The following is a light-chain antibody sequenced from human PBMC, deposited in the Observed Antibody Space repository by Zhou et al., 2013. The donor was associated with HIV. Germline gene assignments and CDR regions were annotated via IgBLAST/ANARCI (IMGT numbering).Light chain of an antibody. CDR3: QQYNNWPPT. J-gene: IGKJ5*01. Sequence: EIVLTQSPGTLSLSPGERATLSCRASQRGSSSSLAWYQQKPGQAPRLLIYGASTRATGIPARFSGSGSGTEFTLTISSLQSEDFAVYYCQQYNNWPPTFGQGTRLEIK. V-gene: IGKV3-15*01. CDR2: GAS. CDR1: QRGSSS.